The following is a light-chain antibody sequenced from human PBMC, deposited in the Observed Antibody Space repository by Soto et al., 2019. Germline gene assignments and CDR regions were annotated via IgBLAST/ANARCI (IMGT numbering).Light chain of an antibody. J-gene: IGKJ1*01. V-gene: IGKV3-15*01. Sequence: EIVMTQSPATLSVSPGERATLSCRASQSVSSNLAWYQQKPGQAPRLLIYGASTRATGIPARFSGSGSGTEFTLTISSLQSAEFAVYYCQQYNNWWTFGQGTKVEIK. CDR3: QQYNNWWT. CDR2: GAS. CDR1: QSVSSN.